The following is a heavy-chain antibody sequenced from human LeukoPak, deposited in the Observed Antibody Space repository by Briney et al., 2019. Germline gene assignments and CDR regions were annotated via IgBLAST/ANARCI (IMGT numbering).Heavy chain of an antibody. Sequence: ASVKVSCKASGYTFTGHYMHWVRQAPGQGLEWMGIINPSGGSTSYAQKFQGRVTVTRDTSTSTVHMELSGLRSEDTAVYYCARDQEGFDYWGQGTLVTVSS. V-gene: IGHV1-46*01. CDR2: INPSGGST. CDR3: ARDQEGFDY. CDR1: GYTFTGHY. J-gene: IGHJ4*02.